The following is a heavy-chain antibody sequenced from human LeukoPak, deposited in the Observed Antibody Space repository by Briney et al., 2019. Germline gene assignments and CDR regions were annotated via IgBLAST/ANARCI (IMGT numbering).Heavy chain of an antibody. CDR2: ISAYNGNT. CDR3: ARGNLTEAFDI. J-gene: IGHJ3*02. Sequence: GASLKVSFKASGYTFSIFGISWVRQAPGQGLEWMGWISAYNGNTNYAQNLQGRVTMITDASTSTAYMELRSLRSDDTAVYYCARGNLTEAFDIWGQGTMATVSS. V-gene: IGHV1-18*01. CDR1: GYTFSIFG.